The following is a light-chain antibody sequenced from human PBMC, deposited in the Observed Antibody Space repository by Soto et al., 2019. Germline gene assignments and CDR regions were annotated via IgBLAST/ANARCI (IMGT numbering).Light chain of an antibody. V-gene: IGKV3-15*01. Sequence: EVVMTQSPDSLSVSPGERATLSCRASQSVSSNLAWYQQKLGQAPRLLLYGASTRATGISARFSGSGSGTEITLTISSLQSEDFAIYYWQQYKNWPRTFGQGTRVEIK. J-gene: IGKJ1*01. CDR2: GAS. CDR3: QQYKNWPRT. CDR1: QSVSSN.